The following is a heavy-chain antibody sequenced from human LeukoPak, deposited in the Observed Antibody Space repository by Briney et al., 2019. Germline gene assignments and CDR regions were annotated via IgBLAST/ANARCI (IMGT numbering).Heavy chain of an antibody. CDR1: GGSISSYY. D-gene: IGHD3-10*01. V-gene: IGHV4-4*07. Sequence: SETLSLTCTVSGGSISSYYWSWIRQPAGKGLEWIGRIYTSGSTNYNPSLKSRVTISVDKSKNQFSLKLSPVTAADTAVYYCAGERITMVRGVIITELWFDPWGQGTLVTVSS. CDR3: AGERITMVRGVIITELWFDP. CDR2: IYTSGST. J-gene: IGHJ5*02.